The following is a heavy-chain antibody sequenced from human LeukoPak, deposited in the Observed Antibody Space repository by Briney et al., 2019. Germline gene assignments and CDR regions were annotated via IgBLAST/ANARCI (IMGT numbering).Heavy chain of an antibody. CDR3: ARLPTDLLAFDY. Sequence: SQTLSLTCTVSGGSISSTSYYWGWIRQPLGKGLEWIASISYGGSTYYNPSLKSRVTISVDTSKNQFSLRLSSVTAADTAVFYCARLPTDLLAFDYWGQGTLVTVSS. D-gene: IGHD2-8*02. J-gene: IGHJ4*02. V-gene: IGHV4-39*01. CDR1: GGSISSTSYY. CDR2: ISYGGST.